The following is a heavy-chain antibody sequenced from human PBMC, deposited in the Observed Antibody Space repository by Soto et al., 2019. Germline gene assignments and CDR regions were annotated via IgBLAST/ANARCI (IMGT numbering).Heavy chain of an antibody. V-gene: IGHV3-48*02. D-gene: IGHD5-18*01. J-gene: IGHJ4*02. CDR3: VGFLGGHNSGSSFDS. CDR1: GFTFSSYA. Sequence: EVQLLESGGGLVQPGGSLRLSCAASGFTFSSYAMSWVRQAPGKGLEWVSYISSSRNTIYYADSVKGRFTISRDNAENSLYLQMNSLRDEDTAVYYCVGFLGGHNSGSSFDSWGQGNLVTVSS. CDR2: ISSSRNTI.